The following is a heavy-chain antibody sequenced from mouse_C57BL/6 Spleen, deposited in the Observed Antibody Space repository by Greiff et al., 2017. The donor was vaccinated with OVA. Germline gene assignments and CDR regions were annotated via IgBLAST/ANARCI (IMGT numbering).Heavy chain of an antibody. CDR1: GFTFSSYA. Sequence: DVKLQESGGGLVKPGGSLKLSCAASGFTFSSYAMSWVRQTPEKRLEWVATISDGGSYTYYPDNVKGRFTISRDNAKNNLYLQMSHLKSEDTAMYYCARGENYGSSYQGYFDVWGTGTTVTVSS. V-gene: IGHV5-4*03. D-gene: IGHD1-1*01. J-gene: IGHJ1*03. CDR2: ISDGGSYT. CDR3: ARGENYGSSYQGYFDV.